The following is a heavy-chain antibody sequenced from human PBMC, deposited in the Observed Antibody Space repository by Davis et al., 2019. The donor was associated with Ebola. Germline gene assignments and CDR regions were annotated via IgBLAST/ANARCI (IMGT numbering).Heavy chain of an antibody. V-gene: IGHV4-39*07. CDR3: ARGRPNWGSPCDAFDL. CDR2: IFYTGTT. D-gene: IGHD7-27*01. CDR1: GGSLSDGHFF. Sequence: SETLSLTCTSSGGSLSDGHFFWGWIRQSPGKGPEWIGSIFYTGTTYFNPSLKSRVAISVDTSSNRVSLKLTAVNAADTAIYYCARGRPNWGSPCDAFDLWGQGTMVTVSS. J-gene: IGHJ3*01.